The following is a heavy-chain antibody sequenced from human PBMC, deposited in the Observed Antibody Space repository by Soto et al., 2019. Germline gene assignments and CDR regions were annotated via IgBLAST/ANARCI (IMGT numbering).Heavy chain of an antibody. Sequence: SETLSLTCAVSGGSISSGGYSWSWIRQPPGKGLEWIGYIYHSGSTYYNPSLKSRVTISVDRSKNQFSLKLSSVTAADTAVYYCARARSGLWIGELFRAGYFDYWSQGTLVTVSS. CDR1: GGSISSGGYS. J-gene: IGHJ4*02. CDR2: IYHSGST. V-gene: IGHV4-30-2*01. D-gene: IGHD3-10*01. CDR3: ARARSGLWIGELFRAGYFDY.